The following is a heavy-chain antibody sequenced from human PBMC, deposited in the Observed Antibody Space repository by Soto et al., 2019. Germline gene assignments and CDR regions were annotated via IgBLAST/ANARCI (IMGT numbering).Heavy chain of an antibody. J-gene: IGHJ5*02. CDR3: ARAELRFLEWSYSGPTWFDP. CDR2: IYYSGST. V-gene: IGHV4-30-4*01. Sequence: TLSLTCTVSGGSISSGDYYWSWIRQPPGKGLEWIGYIYYSGSTYYNPSLKSRVTISVDTSKNQFSLKLSSVTAADTAVYYCARAELRFLEWSYSGPTWFDPWGQGTLVTVYS. D-gene: IGHD3-3*01. CDR1: GGSISSGDYY.